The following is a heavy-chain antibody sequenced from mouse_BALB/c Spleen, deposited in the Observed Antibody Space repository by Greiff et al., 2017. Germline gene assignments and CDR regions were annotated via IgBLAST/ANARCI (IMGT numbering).Heavy chain of an antibody. CDR3: AREYGNCDAMDY. D-gene: IGHD2-10*02. CDR1: GFNIKDYY. CDR2: IDPENGNT. J-gene: IGHJ4*01. Sequence: VHVKQSGAELVRSGASVKLSCTASGFNIKDYYMHWVKQRPEQGLEWIGWIDPENGNTIYDPKFQGKASITADTSSNTAYLQLSSLTSEDTAVYYCAREYGNCDAMDYWGQGTSVTVSS. V-gene: IGHV14-1*02.